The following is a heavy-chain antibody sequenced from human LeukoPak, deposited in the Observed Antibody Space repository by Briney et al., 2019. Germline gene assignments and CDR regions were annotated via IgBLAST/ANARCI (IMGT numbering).Heavy chain of an antibody. D-gene: IGHD3-22*01. J-gene: IGHJ4*02. Sequence: SETLSLTCTVSGDSISSYYWSWIRQPPGKGLEWIGTISYSGSTYYNPSLKSRVTISVDTSTNQFSLKLSSVTAADTAVYYCARRYYYDSSGYYYHYDYWGQGTLVTVSS. CDR2: ISYSGST. V-gene: IGHV4-59*04. CDR3: ARRYYYDSSGYYYHYDY. CDR1: GDSISSYY.